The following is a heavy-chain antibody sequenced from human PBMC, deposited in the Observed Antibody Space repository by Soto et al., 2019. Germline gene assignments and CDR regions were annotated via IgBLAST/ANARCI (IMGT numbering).Heavy chain of an antibody. Sequence: GGSLRLSCAASGFTFDDYGMSWVRQAPGKGLEWVSGINWNGGSTGYADSVKGRFTISRDNAKNSLYLQMNSPRAEDTALYHCARIGYCSSTSCSLGAFDIWGQGTVVTVSS. V-gene: IGHV3-20*01. D-gene: IGHD2-2*01. CDR3: ARIGYCSSTSCSLGAFDI. CDR2: INWNGGST. J-gene: IGHJ3*02. CDR1: GFTFDDYG.